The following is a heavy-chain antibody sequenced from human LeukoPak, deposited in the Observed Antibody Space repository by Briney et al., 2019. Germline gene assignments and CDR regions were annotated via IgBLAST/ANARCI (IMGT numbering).Heavy chain of an antibody. V-gene: IGHV3-7*03. Sequence: PGGSLRLSCAASGLTFSNYWMDWVRQAPGKGLEWVANIKQDGSEKNYVDSVKGRFIISRDNAKNSLYLQMNTLRADDTAVYYCARDLSSSWYNWGQGTLVTVSS. D-gene: IGHD6-13*01. CDR2: IKQDGSEK. CDR1: GLTFSNYW. CDR3: ARDLSSSWYN. J-gene: IGHJ4*02.